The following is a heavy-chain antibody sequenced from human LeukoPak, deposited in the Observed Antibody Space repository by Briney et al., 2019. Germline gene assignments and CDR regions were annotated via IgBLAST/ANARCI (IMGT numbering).Heavy chain of an antibody. D-gene: IGHD4-17*01. CDR1: GYTFTGYY. CDR2: INPNSGGT. V-gene: IGHV1-2*02. J-gene: IGHJ5*02. Sequence: ASVKVSCKASGYTFTGYYMHWVRQAPGQGLEWMGWINPNSGGTNYAQKFQGRVTMTRDMSISTAYMELSRLRSDDTAVYYCARAYMTTVTPGFDPWGQGTLVTVSS. CDR3: ARAYMTTVTPGFDP.